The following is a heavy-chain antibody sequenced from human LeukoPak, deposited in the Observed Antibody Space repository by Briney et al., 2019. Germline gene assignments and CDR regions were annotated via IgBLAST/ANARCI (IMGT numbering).Heavy chain of an antibody. D-gene: IGHD3-22*01. V-gene: IGHV5-51*01. CDR2: IYPDDSDT. J-gene: IGHJ3*01. Sequence: GASLKISFKTSGYRFTTYWIGWVRQMPGKGLEWMGIIYPDDSDTRYSPSFQGQVTISADKSVSIAYLQWSSLKASDTAMYYCARPNITSYYDSRGYDAFDVWGQGTMVIVSS. CDR1: GYRFTTYW. CDR3: ARPNITSYYDSRGYDAFDV.